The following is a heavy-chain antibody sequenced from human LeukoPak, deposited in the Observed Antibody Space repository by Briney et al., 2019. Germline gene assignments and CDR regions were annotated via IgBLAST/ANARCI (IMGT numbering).Heavy chain of an antibody. CDR2: INPNSGGA. J-gene: IGHJ4*02. CDR3: ARGDYDILTGYLTFDY. Sequence: ASVKVSCKASGYTFTGYYMHWVRQAPGQGLEWMGWINPNSGGANYAQKFQGRVTMTRDTSISTAYMELSRLRSDDTAVYYCARGDYDILTGYLTFDYWGQGTLVTVSS. V-gene: IGHV1-2*02. CDR1: GYTFTGYY. D-gene: IGHD3-9*01.